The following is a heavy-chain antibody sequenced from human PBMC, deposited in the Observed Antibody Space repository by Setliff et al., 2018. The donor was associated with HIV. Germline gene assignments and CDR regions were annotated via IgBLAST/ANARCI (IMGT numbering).Heavy chain of an antibody. CDR1: GGSISSGGYY. J-gene: IGHJ4*02. D-gene: IGHD3-10*01. CDR3: AREGLWFGELSGAHDF. Sequence: SETLSLTCTVSGGSISSGGYYWSWIRQQPGKGLEWIGYIYYSGSTYYNPSLKSRVSTSVDTSKNQFSLKLSSVTAADTAVYYCAREGLWFGELSGAHDFWGQGTLVTVSS. CDR2: IYYSGST. V-gene: IGHV4-31*03.